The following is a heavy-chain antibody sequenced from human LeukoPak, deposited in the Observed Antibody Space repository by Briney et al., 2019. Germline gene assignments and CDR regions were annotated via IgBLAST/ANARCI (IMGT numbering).Heavy chain of an antibody. CDR3: ARGVSELNYDYVWGSYRLLTGFDD. Sequence: PSETLSLTCAVYGGSFSGYYWSWIRQPPGKGLEWIGEINHSGSTNYNPSLKSRVTISVDTSKNQFSLKLSSVTAADTAVYYCARGVSELNYDYVWGSYRLLTGFDDWGQGTLVTVSS. D-gene: IGHD3-16*02. V-gene: IGHV4-34*01. J-gene: IGHJ4*02. CDR2: INHSGST. CDR1: GGSFSGYY.